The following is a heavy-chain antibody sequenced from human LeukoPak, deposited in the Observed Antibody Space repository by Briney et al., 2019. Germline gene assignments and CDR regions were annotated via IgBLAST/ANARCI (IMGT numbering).Heavy chain of an antibody. CDR1: GYTFTGYY. J-gene: IGHJ4*02. D-gene: IGHD3-22*01. Sequence: ASVKVSCKASGYTFTGYYMHWVRQAPGQGLEWMGWINPNSGGTNYAQKFQGRVTMTRDTSISTAYMELSRLRSDDTAVYYCARVKFNYYDSNAYYYPLDYWGQGTLVTVSS. CDR2: INPNSGGT. V-gene: IGHV1-2*02. CDR3: ARVKFNYYDSNAYYYPLDY.